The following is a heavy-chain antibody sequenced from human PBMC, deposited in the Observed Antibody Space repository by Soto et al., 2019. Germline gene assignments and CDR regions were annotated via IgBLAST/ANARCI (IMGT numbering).Heavy chain of an antibody. CDR1: GYTFTSYD. J-gene: IGHJ3*02. CDR2: MNPNSGNT. Sequence: QVQLVQSGAEVKKPGASVKVSCKASGYTFTSYDINWVRQATGQGLEWMGWMNPNSGNTGYAQKFQGRVTMTRNISISTAYMELSSLRSEDTAVYYCARGINYYASGDDAFDIWGQGTMVTVSS. V-gene: IGHV1-8*01. D-gene: IGHD3-10*01. CDR3: ARGINYYASGDDAFDI.